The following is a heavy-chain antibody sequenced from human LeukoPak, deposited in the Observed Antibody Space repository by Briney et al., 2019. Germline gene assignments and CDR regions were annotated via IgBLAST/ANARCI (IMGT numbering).Heavy chain of an antibody. V-gene: IGHV3-69-1*01. J-gene: IGHJ3*02. CDR2: MTRSSAI. D-gene: IGHD3-10*02. Sequence: NPGGSLRLSCAASGFSFSSYSMNWVRQAPGKGLEWVATMTRSSAIDYADSVKGRFTISRDNAKNSVYLQLNSLRDEDTAVYSCARAQTMFWEFDGFDIWGRETKVTVSS. CDR3: ARAQTMFWEFDGFDI. CDR1: GFSFSSYS.